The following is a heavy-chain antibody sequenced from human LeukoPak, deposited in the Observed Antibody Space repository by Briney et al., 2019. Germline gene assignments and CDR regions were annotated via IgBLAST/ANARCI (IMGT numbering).Heavy chain of an antibody. D-gene: IGHD1-26*01. CDR1: GYTFTSNY. CDR2: ISPSGGST. J-gene: IGHJ4*02. Sequence: ASVKVSCKAFGYTFTSNYMHWVRQAPGQGPEWMGVISPSGGSTTYAQKFQGRVTMTEDTSTDTAYMELSSLRSEDTAVYYCATGMGATSVFDYWGQGTLVTVSS. CDR3: ATGMGATSVFDY. V-gene: IGHV1-46*01.